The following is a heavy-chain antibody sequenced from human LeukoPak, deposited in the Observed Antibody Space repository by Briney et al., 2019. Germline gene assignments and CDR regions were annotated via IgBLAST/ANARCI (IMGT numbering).Heavy chain of an antibody. CDR2: IKQDGSEK. CDR1: GFTFSSYW. J-gene: IGHJ3*02. V-gene: IGHV3-7*03. Sequence: GGSLRLSCAASGFTFSSYWMSWVRQAPGKGLEWVANIKQDGSEKYYVDSVKGRFTISRDNAKNSLYLQMNSLRAEDTAVYYCAKDLPPYYDFWSGYYSDAFDIWGQGTMVTVSS. CDR3: AKDLPPYYDFWSGYYSDAFDI. D-gene: IGHD3-3*01.